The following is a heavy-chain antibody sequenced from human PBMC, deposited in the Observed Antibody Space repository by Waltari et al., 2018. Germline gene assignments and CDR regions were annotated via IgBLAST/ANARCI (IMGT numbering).Heavy chain of an antibody. CDR2: ISSSGGTM. CDR3: ARDLPAGDIDY. V-gene: IGHV3-48*03. J-gene: IGHJ4*02. CDR1: GFTSSGYE. Sequence: EVQLMESGGGLVQPGGSLRRSCAPSGFTSSGYEMNWVRQAPGKGLEWVSYISSSGGTMFYAESVQGRFTISRDNAKSALYLQMNSTRAEDTAVYYCARDLPAGDIDYWGQGTLVTVSS. D-gene: IGHD6-13*01.